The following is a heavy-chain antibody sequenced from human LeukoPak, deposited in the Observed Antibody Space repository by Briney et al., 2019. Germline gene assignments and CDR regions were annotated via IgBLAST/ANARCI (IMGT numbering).Heavy chain of an antibody. D-gene: IGHD6-13*01. Sequence: PGRSLRLSCAASGFTFDDYAMHWVRQAPGKGLEWVSGISWNSGSIGYADSVKGRFTISRDNAKNSLYLQMNSLRAEDTALYYCAKDSSSWYSEGRNWFDPWGQGTLVTVSS. CDR3: AKDSSSWYSEGRNWFDP. CDR2: ISWNSGSI. V-gene: IGHV3-9*01. J-gene: IGHJ5*02. CDR1: GFTFDDYA.